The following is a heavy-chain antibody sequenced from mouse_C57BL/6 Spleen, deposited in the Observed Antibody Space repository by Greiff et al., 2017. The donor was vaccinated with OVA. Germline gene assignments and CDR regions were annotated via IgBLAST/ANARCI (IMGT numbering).Heavy chain of an antibody. CDR2: INPYNGGT. D-gene: IGHD2-4*01. CDR1: GYTFTDYY. CDR3: ARSDDYDVGDAMDY. Sequence: EVQLQQSGPVLVKPGASVKMSCKASGYTFTDYYMNWVKQSHGKSLEWIGVINPYNGGTSYNQKFKGKATLTVDKSSSTAYMELNSLTSEDSAVYDCARSDDYDVGDAMDYWGQGTSVTVSS. V-gene: IGHV1-19*01. J-gene: IGHJ4*01.